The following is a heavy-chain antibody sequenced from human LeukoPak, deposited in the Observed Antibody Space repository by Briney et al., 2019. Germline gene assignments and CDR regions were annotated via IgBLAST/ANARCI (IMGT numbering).Heavy chain of an antibody. CDR3: ARVGYFYMDV. V-gene: IGHV4-34*01. D-gene: IGHD6-13*01. J-gene: IGHJ6*03. Sequence: SETLSLTCAVYGGSFSGYYWSWIRQPPGKGLEWIGEINPSGSTNYNPSLKSRVTISVDTSKNQFSLKLSSVTAADTAVYYCARVGYFYMDVWNKGTTVTVSS. CDR2: INPSGST. CDR1: GGSFSGYY.